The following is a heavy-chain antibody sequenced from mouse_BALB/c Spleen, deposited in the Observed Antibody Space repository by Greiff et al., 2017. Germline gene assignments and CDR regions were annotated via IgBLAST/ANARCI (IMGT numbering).Heavy chain of an antibody. CDR3: ARGGLRPFAY. Sequence: EVKVVESGGGLVKPGGSLKLSCAASGFTFSSYAMSWVRQTPEKRLEWVASISSGGSTYYPDSVKGRFTISRDNARNILYLHMSSLRSEDTAMYYCARGGLRPFAYWGQGTLVTVSA. D-gene: IGHD2-4*01. V-gene: IGHV5-6-5*01. CDR1: GFTFSSYA. CDR2: ISSGGST. J-gene: IGHJ3*01.